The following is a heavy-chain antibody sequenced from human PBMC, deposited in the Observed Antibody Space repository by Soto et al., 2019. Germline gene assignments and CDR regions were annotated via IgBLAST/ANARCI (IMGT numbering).Heavy chain of an antibody. V-gene: IGHV2-5*02. CDR2: TYWDDDK. Sequence: QITLKESGPTLVKPTQTLTLTCTFSGFSLSTSGVGVGWIRQPPRKALEWLALTYWDDDKRYSPSLKSRLTITKDTSKNQVVLTMTNMDPVDTATYYCAHRQRTVYFDYWGQGTLVTVSS. CDR3: AHRQRTVYFDY. CDR1: GFSLSTSGVG. D-gene: IGHD4-17*01. J-gene: IGHJ4*02.